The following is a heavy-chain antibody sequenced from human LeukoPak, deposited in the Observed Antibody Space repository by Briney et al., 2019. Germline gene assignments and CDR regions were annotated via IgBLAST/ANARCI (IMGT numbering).Heavy chain of an antibody. J-gene: IGHJ4*02. V-gene: IGHV3-21*01. Sequence: GGSLRLSCAASGFTFSSYSMNWVRQAPGKGLEWVSSISSSSSYIYYADSVKGRFPISRDNAKNSLYLQMNSLRAEDTAVYYCARDDCSSTSCYVFDYWGQGTLVTVSS. CDR1: GFTFSSYS. CDR2: ISSSSSYI. CDR3: ARDDCSSTSCYVFDY. D-gene: IGHD2-2*01.